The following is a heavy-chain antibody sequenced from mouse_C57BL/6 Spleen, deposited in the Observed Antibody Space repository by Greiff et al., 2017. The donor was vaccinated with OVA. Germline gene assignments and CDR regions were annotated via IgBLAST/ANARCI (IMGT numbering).Heavy chain of an antibody. V-gene: IGHV1-80*01. J-gene: IGHJ2*01. CDR1: GYAFSSYW. Sequence: QVQLQQPGAELVMPGASVKISCKASGYAFSSYWMNWVKQRPGKGLEWIGQIYPGDGDTNYNGKFKGKATLTADKSSSTAYMQLSSLTSEDSAVYFCARGGTGTYFDYWGQGTTLTVSS. CDR3: ARGGTGTYFDY. D-gene: IGHD4-1*01. CDR2: IYPGDGDT.